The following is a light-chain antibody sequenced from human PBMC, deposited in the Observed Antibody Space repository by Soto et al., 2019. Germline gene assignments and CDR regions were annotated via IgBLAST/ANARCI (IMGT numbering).Light chain of an antibody. CDR1: PSVSGSN. CDR2: GAS. J-gene: IGKJ1*01. V-gene: IGKV3-20*01. CDR3: HQRQSWPRT. Sequence: EIVSTQSPGTLSLSPGERATLSCRASPSVSGSNLAWYRQKPGQAPRLVIYGASSRATGIPDRFSGSGSGTDFTLTISRLEPEDFAVYYCHQRQSWPRTFGQGTKVDIK.